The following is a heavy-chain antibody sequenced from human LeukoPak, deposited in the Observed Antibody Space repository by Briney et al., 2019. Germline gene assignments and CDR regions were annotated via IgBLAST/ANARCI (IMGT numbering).Heavy chain of an antibody. CDR2: LGTAGDT. J-gene: IGHJ4*02. D-gene: IGHD5-18*01. CDR3: ARERIQLWLRRFDY. CDR1: GFTVSCYD. V-gene: IGHV3-13*03. Sequence: GGSLRLSCAAWGFTVSCYDMPYIWHLTGKGLECVSVLGTAGDTFFPGSVKGQLTTSRENAKKSFFLQKNTLRDGETAVYYCARERIQLWLRRFDYWGQGTLVTVSS.